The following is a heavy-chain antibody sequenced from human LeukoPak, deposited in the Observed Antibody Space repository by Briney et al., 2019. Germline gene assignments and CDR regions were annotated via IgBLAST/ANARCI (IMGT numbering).Heavy chain of an antibody. CDR2: ISSGGGST. J-gene: IGHJ4*02. CDR3: ARGLTLTTFDY. D-gene: IGHD4-11*01. CDR1: GFTFSSYT. V-gene: IGHV3-23*01. Sequence: GGSLRLSCAASGFTFSSYTMTWVRQAPGKGLEWVSTISSGGGSTYYADSVKGRFTISRDNSKNTLYLQMDSLRAEDTAIHYCARGLTLTTFDYWGQGTLVTVSS.